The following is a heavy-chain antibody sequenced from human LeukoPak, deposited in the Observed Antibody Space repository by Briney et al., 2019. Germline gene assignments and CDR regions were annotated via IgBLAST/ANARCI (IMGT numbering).Heavy chain of an antibody. CDR1: GYTFTSYY. D-gene: IGHD4-23*01. V-gene: IGHV1-46*01. Sequence: ASVKVSCTASGYTFTSYYMHWVRQAPGQGLEWMGIINPSGGSTSYAQKFQGRVTMTRDMSTSTVYMELSSLRSEDTAVYYCARVDAGYGGNSPDFDYWGQGTLVTVSS. CDR3: ARVDAGYGGNSPDFDY. CDR2: INPSGGST. J-gene: IGHJ4*02.